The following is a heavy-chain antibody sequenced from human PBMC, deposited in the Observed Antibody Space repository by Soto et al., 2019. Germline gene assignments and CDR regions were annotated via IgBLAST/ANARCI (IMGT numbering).Heavy chain of an antibody. CDR3: TRGVSYGFDF. Sequence: EVLLVESGGALVQPGGSLRLSCLASGFTFSIYSMNWVRQAPGKGLEWVSYMTSDSKTIHYADSVKGRFTISRENADNSVFLQMNSLRAEDTAVYYGTRGVSYGFDFWGQGTMVTVSS. V-gene: IGHV3-48*01. D-gene: IGHD3-10*01. CDR2: MTSDSKTI. CDR1: GFTFSIYS. J-gene: IGHJ3*01.